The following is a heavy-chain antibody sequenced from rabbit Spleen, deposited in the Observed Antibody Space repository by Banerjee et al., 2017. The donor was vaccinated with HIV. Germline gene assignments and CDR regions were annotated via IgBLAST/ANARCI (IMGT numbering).Heavy chain of an antibody. Sequence: QEQLKESGGGLVKPGASLTLTCKASGFTISSNCDMCWVRQAPGKGLEWIACVGSTTYYANWAKGRFTISKTSSTTVTLQMTSLTAADTATYFCARDIANSGSVDYDLWGQGTLVTVS. CDR3: ARDIANSGSVDYDL. J-gene: IGHJ4*01. D-gene: IGHD1-1*01. CDR2: VGSTT. CDR1: GFTISSNCD. V-gene: IGHV1S45*01.